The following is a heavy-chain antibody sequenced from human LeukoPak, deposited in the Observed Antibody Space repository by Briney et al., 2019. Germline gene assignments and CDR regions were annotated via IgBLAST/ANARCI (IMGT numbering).Heavy chain of an antibody. D-gene: IGHD5-12*01. Sequence: SLTVSCMACGGTFRSYTISWVRQAPGHGLEWIGRIIPILSIANYAQKFQVRVTITADKATSTAYMELSSLRSEDTAVYYCATIVDTRAFDIWGQGTMVTVSS. J-gene: IGHJ3*02. V-gene: IGHV1-69*02. CDR2: IIPILSIA. CDR3: ATIVDTRAFDI. CDR1: GGTFRSYT.